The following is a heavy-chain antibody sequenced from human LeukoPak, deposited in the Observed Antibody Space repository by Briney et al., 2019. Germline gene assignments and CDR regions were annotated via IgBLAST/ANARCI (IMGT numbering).Heavy chain of an antibody. V-gene: IGHV3-21*01. CDR3: ARAPTSYYYAMDV. J-gene: IGHJ6*02. CDR1: GFTFSSYS. CDR2: ISSSSSYI. Sequence: GGSLRLSCVASGFTFSSYSINWVRQAPGKGLEWVSSISSSSSYIYYADSVKGRFTISRDNAKNSLHLQMNSLRAEDTAVYYCARAPTSYYYAMDVWGQGTAVTVSS.